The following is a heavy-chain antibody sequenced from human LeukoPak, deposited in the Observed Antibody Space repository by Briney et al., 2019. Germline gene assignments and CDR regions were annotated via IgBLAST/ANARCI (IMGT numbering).Heavy chain of an antibody. CDR2: IIPIFGTA. CDR3: VRQPDSARYGFDY. D-gene: IGHD1-26*01. Sequence: SVKVSCKASGGTFSSYAISWVRQAPGQGLEWMGGIIPIFGTANYAQKFQGRVTITADESTSTAYMELSSLRSEDTAVYYCVRQPDSARYGFDYWGQGSLVTVSS. CDR1: GGTFSSYA. V-gene: IGHV1-69*13. J-gene: IGHJ4*02.